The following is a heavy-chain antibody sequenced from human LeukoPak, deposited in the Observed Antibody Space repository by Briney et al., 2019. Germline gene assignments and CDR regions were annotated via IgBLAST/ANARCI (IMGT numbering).Heavy chain of an antibody. Sequence: SGGSLRLSCAASGFTFSSYGMSWVCQAPGKGLEWVSAISGSGGSTYYADSVKGRFTISRDNSKNTLYLQMNSLRAEDTAVYYCAKDHVGYCSGGSCYASFDYWGQGTLVTVSS. J-gene: IGHJ4*02. CDR1: GFTFSSYG. V-gene: IGHV3-23*01. CDR2: ISGSGGST. CDR3: AKDHVGYCSGGSCYASFDY. D-gene: IGHD2-15*01.